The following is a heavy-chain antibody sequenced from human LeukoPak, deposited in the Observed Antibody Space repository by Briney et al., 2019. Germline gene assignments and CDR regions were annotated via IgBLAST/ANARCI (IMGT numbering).Heavy chain of an antibody. Sequence: PGGSLRLSCAASGFTFSSYEMNWVRQAPGKGLEWVSYISSSGSTIYYADSVKGRFTISRDNAKNSLYLQMHSLRAEDTAVYYCAELGITMIGGVWAKGTTVTISS. CDR3: AELGITMIGGV. J-gene: IGHJ6*04. D-gene: IGHD3-10*02. CDR1: GFTFSSYE. V-gene: IGHV3-48*03. CDR2: ISSSGSTI.